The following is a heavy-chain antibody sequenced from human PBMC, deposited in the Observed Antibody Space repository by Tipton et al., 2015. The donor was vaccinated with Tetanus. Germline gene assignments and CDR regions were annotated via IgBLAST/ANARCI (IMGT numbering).Heavy chain of an antibody. CDR2: IYYSGST. D-gene: IGHD6-6*01. CDR1: GGSISGSNYF. J-gene: IGHJ5*02. V-gene: IGHV4-31*03. Sequence: LRLSCSVSGGSISGSNYFWNWIRQQPGKGPEWIGYIYYSGSTHYNPSLKGRVTMSVDTSKNHFSLKLSSVTAADTAVYYCARDQGGGRVVRLNWFDPWGQGILVTVSS. CDR3: ARDQGGGRVVRLNWFDP.